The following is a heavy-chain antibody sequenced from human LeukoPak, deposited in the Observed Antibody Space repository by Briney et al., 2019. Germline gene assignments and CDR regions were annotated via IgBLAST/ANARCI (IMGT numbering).Heavy chain of an antibody. CDR2: ISSSSSTI. V-gene: IGHV3-48*01. CDR3: ARGSPTDNYFDY. J-gene: IGHJ4*02. D-gene: IGHD1-26*01. CDR1: GFTFNTW. Sequence: GGSLRLSCAASGFTFNTWMHWVRQAPGKGLEWVSYISSSSSTIYYADSVKGRFTISRDNAKNSLYLQMNSLRAEDTAVYYCARGSPTDNYFDYWGQGTLVTVSS.